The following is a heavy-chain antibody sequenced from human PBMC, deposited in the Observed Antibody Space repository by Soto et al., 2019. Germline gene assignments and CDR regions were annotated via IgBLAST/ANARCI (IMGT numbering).Heavy chain of an antibody. CDR1: GFTFSSYA. V-gene: IGHV3-23*01. Sequence: GESLKISCAASGFTFSSYAMSWVRQAPGKGLEWVSAISGSGGSTYYADSVKGRFTISRDNSKNTLYLQMNSLRAEDTAVYYCARNGAYGGGHDYIWGSYRYYYYMDVWGKGTTVTVSS. J-gene: IGHJ6*03. D-gene: IGHD3-16*02. CDR2: ISGSGGST. CDR3: ARNGAYGGGHDYIWGSYRYYYYMDV.